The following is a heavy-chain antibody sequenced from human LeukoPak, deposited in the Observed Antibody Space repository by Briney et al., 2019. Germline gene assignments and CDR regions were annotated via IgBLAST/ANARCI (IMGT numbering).Heavy chain of an antibody. V-gene: IGHV3-30*01. J-gene: IGHJ4*02. CDR1: GFTFSSYA. Sequence: GGSLRLSCAASGFTFSSYAMHWVRQAPGKGLEWVAVISYDGSNKYYADSVKGRFTISRDNSKNTLYLQMNSLRAEDTAVYYCARDDYRYSSSWYYFDYWGQGTLVTVSS. D-gene: IGHD6-13*01. CDR3: ARDDYRYSSSWYYFDY. CDR2: ISYDGSNK.